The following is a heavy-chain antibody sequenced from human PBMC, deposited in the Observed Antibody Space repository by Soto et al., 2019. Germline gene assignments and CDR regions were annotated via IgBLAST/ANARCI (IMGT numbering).Heavy chain of an antibody. Sequence: GESLKISCEGSGYSFTTHWIGWVRQMPGKGMEWVGFIYPGDSGTRYSPSFQGQVTISADKSISTAYLQWSSLKASDTAMYYCARQDCSSSSCYKRGWFDPWGQGTLVTGSS. CDR1: GYSFTTHW. J-gene: IGHJ5*02. CDR3: ARQDCSSSSCYKRGWFDP. V-gene: IGHV5-51*01. CDR2: IYPGDSGT. D-gene: IGHD2-2*02.